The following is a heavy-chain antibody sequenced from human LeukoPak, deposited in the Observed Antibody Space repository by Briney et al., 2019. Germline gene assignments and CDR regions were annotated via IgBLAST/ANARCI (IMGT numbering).Heavy chain of an antibody. J-gene: IGHJ6*03. Sequence: ASVKVSCKASGYTFTSYDINWVRQATGQGLEGMGWMNPNSGNTGYAQKFQGRVTMTRNTSISTAYMELSSLRSEDTAVYYCARGNPLLWFGVYYYYMDVWGKGTTVTISS. CDR3: ARGNPLLWFGVYYYYMDV. D-gene: IGHD3-10*01. V-gene: IGHV1-8*01. CDR2: MNPNSGNT. CDR1: GYTFTSYD.